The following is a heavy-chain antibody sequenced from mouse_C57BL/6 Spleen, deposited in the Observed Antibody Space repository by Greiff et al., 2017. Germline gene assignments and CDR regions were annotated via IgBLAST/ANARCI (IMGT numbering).Heavy chain of an antibody. V-gene: IGHV14-4*01. CDR1: GFNIKDDY. D-gene: IGHD1-1*01. J-gene: IGHJ4*01. CDR2: IDPENGDT. Sequence: VQLQQSGAELVRPGASVKLSCTASGFNIKDDYMHWVKPRPEQGLEWIGWIDPENGDTEYASKFQGKATITADTSSNTAYLQLSSLTSEDTAVYYWTTVGSNYLSYAMDYWGQGTSVTVSS. CDR3: TTVGSNYLSYAMDY.